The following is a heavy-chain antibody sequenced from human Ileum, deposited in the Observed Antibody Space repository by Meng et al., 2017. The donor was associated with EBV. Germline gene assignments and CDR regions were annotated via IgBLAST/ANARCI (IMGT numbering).Heavy chain of an antibody. J-gene: IGHJ4*02. D-gene: IGHD3-22*01. Sequence: QGRLQGRGPGLVRPSETPSLTGAVAGGSISRRDWWSWVRQPPGKGLEWIGETSHSGSTNYSPSLKSRVTISLDKSKNQLSLKLNSVTAADTAVYYCASSDYYRSDYWGQGTLVTVSS. CDR2: TSHSGST. CDR3: ASSDYYRSDY. V-gene: IGHV4-4*02. CDR1: GGSISRRDW.